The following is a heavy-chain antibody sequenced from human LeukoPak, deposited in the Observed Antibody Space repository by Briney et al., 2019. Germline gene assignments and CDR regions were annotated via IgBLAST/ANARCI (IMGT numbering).Heavy chain of an antibody. V-gene: IGHV3-48*03. CDR3: AELGITMIGGV. D-gene: IGHD3-10*02. Sequence: HPGGSLRLSCAASGFTFSSYEMNWVRQAPGKGLEWVSYISSSCSTIYYADSVKGRSTISRDNAKNSLYLQMNSLRAEDTAVYYCAELGITMIGGVWGKGTTVTISS. CDR1: GFTFSSYE. J-gene: IGHJ6*04. CDR2: ISSSCSTI.